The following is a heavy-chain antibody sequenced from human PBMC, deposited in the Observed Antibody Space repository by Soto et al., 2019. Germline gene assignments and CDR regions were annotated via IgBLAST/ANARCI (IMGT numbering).Heavy chain of an antibody. CDR2: IIPIFGTA. CDR1: GGTFSSYA. Sequence: SVKVSCTASGGTFSSYAISWVRQAPGQGLEWMGGIIPIFGTANYAQKFQGRVTITADESTSTAYMELSSLRSEDTAVYYCARDDHDSSGYAVSLYYFDYWGQGTLVTVSS. V-gene: IGHV1-69*13. CDR3: ARDDHDSSGYAVSLYYFDY. D-gene: IGHD3-22*01. J-gene: IGHJ4*02.